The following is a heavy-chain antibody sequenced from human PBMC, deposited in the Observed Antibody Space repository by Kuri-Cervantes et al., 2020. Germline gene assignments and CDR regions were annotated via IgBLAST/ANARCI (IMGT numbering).Heavy chain of an antibody. V-gene: IGHV3-23*01. CDR3: ARDLPPSS. Sequence: ESLKISCAASGFTFSSYAMSWVRQAPRKGLEWVSAISGSGGSTYYADSVKGRFTISRDNSKNTLYLQMNSLRAEDTAVYSCARDLPPSSWGQGTLVTVSS. J-gene: IGHJ5*02. CDR1: GFTFSSYA. CDR2: ISGSGGST.